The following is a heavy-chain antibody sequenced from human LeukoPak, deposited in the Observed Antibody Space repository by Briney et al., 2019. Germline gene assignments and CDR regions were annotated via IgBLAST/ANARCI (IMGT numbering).Heavy chain of an antibody. Sequence: GGSLRLSCAASGLTFSNYGLNWVRQAPGKGLEWVSGISGSGARRDYADSVKGRFTISRDNAKNTLFLQMNSLRADDTAVYYCAKGSREWEVIDAFDIWGQGTTVTVSS. CDR1: GLTFSNYG. V-gene: IGHV3-23*01. D-gene: IGHD1-26*01. CDR2: ISGSGARR. J-gene: IGHJ3*02. CDR3: AKGSREWEVIDAFDI.